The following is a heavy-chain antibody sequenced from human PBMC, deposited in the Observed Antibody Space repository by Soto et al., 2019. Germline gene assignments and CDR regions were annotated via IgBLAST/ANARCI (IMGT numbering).Heavy chain of an antibody. V-gene: IGHV3-74*01. CDR1: GFTFSSYW. J-gene: IGHJ3*02. D-gene: IGHD2-8*01. CDR3: ARGVRGYCTNGVCYAFDI. Sequence: PGGSLRLSCAASGFTFSSYWMHWVRQAPGKGLVWVSRINSDGSSTSYADSVKGRFTISRDNAKNTLYLQMNSLRAEDTAVYYCARGVRGYCTNGVCYAFDIWGQGTMVTVSS. CDR2: INSDGSST.